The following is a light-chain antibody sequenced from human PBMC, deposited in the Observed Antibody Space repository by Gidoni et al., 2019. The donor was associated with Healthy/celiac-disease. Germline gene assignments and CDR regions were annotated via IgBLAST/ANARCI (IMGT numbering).Light chain of an antibody. J-gene: IGKJ2*01. V-gene: IGKV3-20*01. CDR1: QSVSSSY. CDR3: QQYGSSQYT. CDR2: GAS. Sequence: SQSVSSSYLAWYQQKPGQAPRLLIYGASSRATGIPHRFSGSGSGTDFTLTISRLEPEDFAVCYCQQYGSSQYTFGQGTRLRIK.